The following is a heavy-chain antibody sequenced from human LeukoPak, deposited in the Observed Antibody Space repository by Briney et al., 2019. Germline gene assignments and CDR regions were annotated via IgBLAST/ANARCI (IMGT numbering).Heavy chain of an antibody. V-gene: IGHV1-18*01. CDR2: ISAYNGNT. D-gene: IGHD6-13*01. Sequence: ASVKVSCKASGYTFTSHGINWVRQAPGQGLEWMGWISAYNGNTNYAQKFQGRVTMTTDTSTTTAYIELRSLRSDDTALYYCATSALAASGTFSYWGQGTLVTVSS. CDR1: GYTFTSHG. CDR3: ATSALAASGTFSY. J-gene: IGHJ4*02.